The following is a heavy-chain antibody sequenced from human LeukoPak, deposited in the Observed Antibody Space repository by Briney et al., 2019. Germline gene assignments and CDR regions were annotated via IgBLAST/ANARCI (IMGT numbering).Heavy chain of an antibody. CDR1: GFTFSSYA. V-gene: IGHV3-23*01. D-gene: IGHD3-3*01. CDR2: ISGSGGST. Sequence: SGGSLRLSCAASGFTFSSYAMSCVRQAPGKGLEWVSAISGSGGSTYYADSVKGRFTISRDNSKNTLYLQMNSLRAEDTAVYYCAKEGSDFWSGFYYYYYMDVWGKGTTVTVSS. CDR3: AKEGSDFWSGFYYYYYMDV. J-gene: IGHJ6*03.